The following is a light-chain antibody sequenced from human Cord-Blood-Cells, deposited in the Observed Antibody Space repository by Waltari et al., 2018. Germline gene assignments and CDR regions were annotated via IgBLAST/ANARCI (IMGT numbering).Light chain of an antibody. CDR3: QQYDNLPLT. CDR1: QDISNY. V-gene: IGKV1-33*01. CDR2: DAS. Sequence: DIQMTQSPSSLSASVGDRVTIPCQASQDISNYLNGYQQKPGKAPKLLLYDASNLETGGPSRCSGSGSGTDFTFTISSLQPEDIATYYCQQYDNLPLTFGGGTKVEIK. J-gene: IGKJ4*01.